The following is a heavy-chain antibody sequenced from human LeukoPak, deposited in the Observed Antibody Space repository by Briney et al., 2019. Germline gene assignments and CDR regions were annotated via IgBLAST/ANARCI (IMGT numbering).Heavy chain of an antibody. CDR3: ARGEYLDYYYYGMDV. D-gene: IGHD2/OR15-2a*01. CDR2: IIPIFGTA. Sequence: SVKVSCKASGGTFSSYAISWVRQAPGQGLEWMGGIIPIFGTANYAQKFQGRVTITADKSTSTAYMELSSLRSEDTAVCYCARGEYLDYYYYGMDVWGKGTTVTVSS. CDR1: GGTFSSYA. J-gene: IGHJ6*04. V-gene: IGHV1-69*06.